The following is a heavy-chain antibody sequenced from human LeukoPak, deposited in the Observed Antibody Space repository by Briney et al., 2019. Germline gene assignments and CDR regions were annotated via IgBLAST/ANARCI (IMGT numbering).Heavy chain of an antibody. CDR1: RYTFPSYS. CDR2: ISAYNGNT. V-gene: IGHV1-18*01. J-gene: IGHJ4*02. Sequence: ASVKVSCKASRYTFPSYSVSWVRQAPGQGLEWMGSISAYNGNTNYAQKLQGRVTMTTDTSTSTAYMELRSLRSDDTAVYYCARGVDCSGGSCYLGLFFDYWGQGTLVTVSS. CDR3: ARGVDCSGGSCYLGLFFDY. D-gene: IGHD2-15*01.